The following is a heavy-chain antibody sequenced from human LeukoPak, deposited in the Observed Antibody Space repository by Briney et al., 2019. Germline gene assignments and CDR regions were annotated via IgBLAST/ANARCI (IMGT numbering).Heavy chain of an antibody. J-gene: IGHJ4*02. Sequence: GGSLRLSCAASGFTFSTYALHWVRQAPGKGLEWVAVISYDGSNKYYADSVKGRFTISRDNSKNTLYLQMNSLRAEDTAVYYCAKESIAVAGTFDYWGQGTLVTVSS. V-gene: IGHV3-30-3*01. CDR3: AKESIAVAGTFDY. CDR2: ISYDGSNK. D-gene: IGHD6-19*01. CDR1: GFTFSTYA.